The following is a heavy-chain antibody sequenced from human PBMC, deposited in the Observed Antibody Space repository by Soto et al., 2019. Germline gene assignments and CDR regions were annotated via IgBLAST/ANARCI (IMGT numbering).Heavy chain of an antibody. D-gene: IGHD2-21*01. CDR2: ISYDGNNK. CDR3: ARDLRRVPIYFYY. CDR1: GFTFSSFA. V-gene: IGHV3-30-3*01. Sequence: QVQLVESGGGVVQPGRSLGLSCAASGFTFSSFAMHWVRQAPGRGLEWVAVISYDGNNKYYADSVKGRFTISRDNSKNTLYLQMNSLRAEDTAVYYCARDLRRVPIYFYYWGQGTLVTVAS. J-gene: IGHJ4*02.